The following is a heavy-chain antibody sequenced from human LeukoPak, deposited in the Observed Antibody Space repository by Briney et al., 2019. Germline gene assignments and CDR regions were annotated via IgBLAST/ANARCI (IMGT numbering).Heavy chain of an antibody. J-gene: IGHJ4*02. CDR2: IYYSGST. CDR1: GGSISSYY. Sequence: SETLSLTCTVSGGSISSYYWSWIRQPPGKGLEWIGYIYYSGSTNYNPSLKSRVTISVDTSKNQFSLNLSSVTAADTAVYYCARSLLAARPDLVYWGQGTLVTVSS. CDR3: ARSLLAARPDLVY. D-gene: IGHD6-6*01. V-gene: IGHV4-59*01.